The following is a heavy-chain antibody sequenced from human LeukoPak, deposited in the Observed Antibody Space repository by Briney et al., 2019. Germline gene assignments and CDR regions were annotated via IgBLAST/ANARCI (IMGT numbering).Heavy chain of an antibody. CDR1: GYTFTSYG. J-gene: IGHJ4*02. CDR3: ARDRYGGIFDY. Sequence: GASVKVSCKASGYTFTSYGISWVRQAPGQGLEWMGWISAYNGNTNYAQKLQGRVTMATVTSTSTAYMELRSLRSDDTAVYYCARDRYGGIFDYWGQGTLVTVSS. CDR2: ISAYNGNT. V-gene: IGHV1-18*01. D-gene: IGHD1-26*01.